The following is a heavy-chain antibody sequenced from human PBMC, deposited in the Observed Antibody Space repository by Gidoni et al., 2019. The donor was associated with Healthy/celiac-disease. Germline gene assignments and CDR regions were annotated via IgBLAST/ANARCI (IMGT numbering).Heavy chain of an antibody. CDR1: GFTFDDYT. Sequence: EVQLVESGGVVVQPGGSLRLSCGASGFTFDDYTMHWVRQPPGKGLEWVSLINWDGGKTYYADSVKGRFTISRDNSKFSLYLQMNGLRTEDTAFYYCAKGALQWELLTNFDYWGQGTLVTVSS. J-gene: IGHJ4*02. CDR3: AKGALQWELLTNFDY. CDR2: INWDGGKT. V-gene: IGHV3-43*01. D-gene: IGHD1-26*01.